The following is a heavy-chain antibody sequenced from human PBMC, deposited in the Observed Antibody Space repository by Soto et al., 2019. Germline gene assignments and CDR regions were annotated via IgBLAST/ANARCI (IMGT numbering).Heavy chain of an antibody. D-gene: IGHD1-7*01. CDR2: IIPILDIT. Sequence: QVQLVQSGAEVKKPGSSVKVCCKASGGTFSSYPISWVRQAPGQGLEWMGRIIPILDITDYAQRFQGRVTITADKSTSTAYMELSSLSSDDTAVYYCARPTSTGTTSGYYFDYWGQGTLVTVSS. CDR3: ARPTSTGTTSGYYFDY. V-gene: IGHV1-69*02. CDR1: GGTFSSYP. J-gene: IGHJ4*02.